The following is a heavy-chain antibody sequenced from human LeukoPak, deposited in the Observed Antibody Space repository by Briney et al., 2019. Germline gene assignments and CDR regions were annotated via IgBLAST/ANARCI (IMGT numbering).Heavy chain of an antibody. Sequence: GGSLRLSCAASGFTFDDYAMHWVRQAPGKGLEWVSGISWNSGSIGYADSVKGRFTISRDNSKNTLYLQMNSLRAEDTAVYYCAREGGWLQSRGAFDIWGQGAMVTVSS. CDR1: GFTFDDYA. CDR3: AREGGWLQSRGAFDI. J-gene: IGHJ3*02. V-gene: IGHV3-9*01. CDR2: ISWNSGSI. D-gene: IGHD5-24*01.